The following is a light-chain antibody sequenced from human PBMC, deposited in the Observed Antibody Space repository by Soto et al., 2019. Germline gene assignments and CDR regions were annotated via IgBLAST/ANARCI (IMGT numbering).Light chain of an antibody. Sequence: SSALTHAPAVSVAPGQTSRISWSGRNIGSKSVHWYQQKPGQAPVLVVYDDSDRPSGIPERFSGSNSGNTATLTISRVEGGDEADYYCQVWDSSSDRGVFGTGTKVTGL. CDR3: QVWDSSSDRGV. J-gene: IGLJ1*01. CDR2: DDS. V-gene: IGLV3-21*02. CDR1: NIGSKS.